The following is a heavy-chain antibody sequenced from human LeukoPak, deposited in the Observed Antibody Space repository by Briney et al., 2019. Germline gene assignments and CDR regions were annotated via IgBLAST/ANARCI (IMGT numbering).Heavy chain of an antibody. D-gene: IGHD2-2*01. J-gene: IGHJ4*02. Sequence: GGSLRLSCAASGFTFSSYAMSWVRQAPGKGLEWVSYISSSGSTIYYADSVKGRFTISRDNAKNSLYLQMNSLRAEDTAVYYCARDHGLGPATLDYWGQGTLVTVSS. CDR1: GFTFSSYA. CDR2: ISSSGSTI. CDR3: ARDHGLGPATLDY. V-gene: IGHV3-48*03.